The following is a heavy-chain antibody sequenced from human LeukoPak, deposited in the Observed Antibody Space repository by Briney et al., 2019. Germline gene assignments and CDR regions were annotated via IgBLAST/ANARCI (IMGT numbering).Heavy chain of an antibody. CDR2: IKHDGSEK. Sequence: GGSLRLSRAASGFTFSRDWMSWVRQAPGKRLEWVANIKHDGSEKYYVDSVKGRFTISRDNAKNSLSLQMNSLRVEDTALYYCARESDHSNYPGTFDHWGPGTLVAVSS. J-gene: IGHJ4*02. CDR1: GFTFSRDW. V-gene: IGHV3-7*01. CDR3: ARESDHSNYPGTFDH. D-gene: IGHD4-11*01.